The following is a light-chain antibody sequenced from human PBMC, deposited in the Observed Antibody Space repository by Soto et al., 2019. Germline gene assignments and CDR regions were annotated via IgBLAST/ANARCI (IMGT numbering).Light chain of an antibody. CDR1: QSVSSSY. J-gene: IGKJ5*01. CDR2: GAS. Sequence: EIGLTQSSGTLSLSPGERATLSCRAIQSVSSSYLAWYHQKPGQVPRLLIYGASSRATGIPDRFSGSGSGTDFTLTISILEPEDFAVYYCQQYGSSPITFGQGTRLEIK. V-gene: IGKV3-20*01. CDR3: QQYGSSPIT.